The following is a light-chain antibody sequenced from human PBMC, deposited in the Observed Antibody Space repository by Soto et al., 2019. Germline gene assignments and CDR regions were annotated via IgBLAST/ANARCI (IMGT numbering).Light chain of an antibody. V-gene: IGKV1-27*01. J-gene: IGKJ1*01. CDR3: QKYNSAPWT. CDR1: QGITNH. Sequence: DIQMTQSPSSLSASVGDRVTITCRASQGITNHVAWYQHRPGRVPKLLIYAASTLQSGVPSRFSGSGSGTDFTLTIGSLQPEDVATYYCQKYNSAPWTFGQGPKVDIK. CDR2: AAS.